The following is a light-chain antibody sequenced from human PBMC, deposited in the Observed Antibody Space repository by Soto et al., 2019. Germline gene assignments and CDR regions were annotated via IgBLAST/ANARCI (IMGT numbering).Light chain of an antibody. J-gene: IGKJ5*01. V-gene: IGKV3-11*01. Sequence: EIVLTQSPATLSLSPGERATPSCRASQSVSSYLAWYQQKPGQAPRLLIYDASNRATGIPARFSGSGSGTDFTLTIRIIEPEDFAVYYCQQRSNWPPITFGQGTRLEIK. CDR1: QSVSSY. CDR2: DAS. CDR3: QQRSNWPPIT.